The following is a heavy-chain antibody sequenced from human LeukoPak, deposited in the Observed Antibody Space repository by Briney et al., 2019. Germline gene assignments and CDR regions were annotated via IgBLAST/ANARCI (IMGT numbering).Heavy chain of an antibody. V-gene: IGHV4-34*01. CDR3: ARDVGARLPGY. CDR2: IYHSGNS. D-gene: IGHD6-6*01. J-gene: IGHJ4*02. Sequence: SETLSLTCAVYGGSFSGYYWSWIRQPPGKGLEWIGEIYHSGNSNYNPSLKSRVTFSVDKSKNQFSLKLTSVTAADTAMYYCARDVGARLPGYWGQGTLVTVSS. CDR1: GGSFSGYY.